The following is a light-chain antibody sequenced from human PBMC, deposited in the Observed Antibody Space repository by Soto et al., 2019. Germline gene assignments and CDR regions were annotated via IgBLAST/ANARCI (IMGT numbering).Light chain of an antibody. Sequence: ELVLTQSPATLSLSQGARATLSCRASQSASTTYLGWLQQRPGQAPTVLTYAASSRATGIPDRFIVSGSGTDLTLSISRVEPEDFAVDHCQQYGSSPFGPGTKVDIK. J-gene: IGKJ3*01. CDR2: AAS. CDR3: QQYGSSP. V-gene: IGKV3-20*01. CDR1: QSASTTY.